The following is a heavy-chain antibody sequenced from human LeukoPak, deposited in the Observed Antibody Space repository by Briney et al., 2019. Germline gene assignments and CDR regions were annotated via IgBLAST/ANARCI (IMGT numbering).Heavy chain of an antibody. CDR3: ARYDILTGSFQH. D-gene: IGHD3-9*01. J-gene: IGHJ1*01. CDR2: INPNSGGT. CDR1: GYTSTGYY. Sequence: ASVKVSCKASGYTSTGYYMHWVRQAPGQGLEWMGWINPNSGGTNYAQKFQGRVTMTRDTSISTAYMELSRLRSDDTAVYYCARYDILTGSFQHWGQGTLVTVSS. V-gene: IGHV1-2*02.